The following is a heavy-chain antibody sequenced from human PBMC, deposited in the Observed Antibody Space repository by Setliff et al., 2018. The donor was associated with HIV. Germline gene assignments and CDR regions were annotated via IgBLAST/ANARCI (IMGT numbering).Heavy chain of an antibody. CDR2: IYTSGST. D-gene: IGHD6-6*01. Sequence: PSETLSLTCTVSGGSISSYYWSWIRQPPGKGLEWIGYIYTSGSTNYNPSLKSRVTISVDTSKNQSSLKLSSVTAADTAVYYCARGYSSSSFILWGQGTLVTVSS. J-gene: IGHJ4*02. CDR3: ARGYSSSSFIL. CDR1: GGSISSYY. V-gene: IGHV4-4*08.